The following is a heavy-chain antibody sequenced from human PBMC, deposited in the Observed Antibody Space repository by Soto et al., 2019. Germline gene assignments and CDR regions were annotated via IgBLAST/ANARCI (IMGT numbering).Heavy chain of an antibody. Sequence: SETLSLTCTVSGGSISSYYWSWIRQPAGKGLEWIGRIYTSGSTNYNPSLKSRVTMSVDTSKNQFSLKLSSVTAADTAVYYCARPHYDSNTFYSFFDYWGQGTLVTVSS. CDR2: IYTSGST. V-gene: IGHV4-4*07. CDR1: GGSISSYY. D-gene: IGHD3-22*01. J-gene: IGHJ4*02. CDR3: ARPHYDSNTFYSFFDY.